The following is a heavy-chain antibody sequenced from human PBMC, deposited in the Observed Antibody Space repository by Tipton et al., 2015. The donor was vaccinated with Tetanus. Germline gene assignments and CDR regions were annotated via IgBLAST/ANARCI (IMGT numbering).Heavy chain of an antibody. CDR1: GGSISGSSYY. J-gene: IGHJ5*02. CDR2: IYYSGST. CDR3: AFLPKHWLVPSFDP. Sequence: TLSLTCSVSGGSISGSSYYWSWIRQPPGKALEWIGSIYYSGSTFYHPSLQSRVTISVDTSKNQFSLRLSSVTAADTAVYYCAFLPKHWLVPSFDPWGQGTLVTVSS. V-gene: IGHV4-39*01. D-gene: IGHD6-19*01.